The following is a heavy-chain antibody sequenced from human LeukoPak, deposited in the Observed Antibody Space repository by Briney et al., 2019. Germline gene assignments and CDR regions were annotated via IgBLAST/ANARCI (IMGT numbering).Heavy chain of an antibody. D-gene: IGHD4-17*01. CDR1: VYTFTPYY. J-gene: IGHJ6*03. Sequence: ASVSVSCTPSVYTFTPYYMHWVRQAPGQGLEWMGWINPNSGGTNYAQKFQGRVTMTRDTSISTAYMELSRLRSDDTAVYYCARSTVLYYYMDVWGKGTTVTVS. CDR2: INPNSGGT. CDR3: ARSTVLYYYMDV. V-gene: IGHV1-2*02.